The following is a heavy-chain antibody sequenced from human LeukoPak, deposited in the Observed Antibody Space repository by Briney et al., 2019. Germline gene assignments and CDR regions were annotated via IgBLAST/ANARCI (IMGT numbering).Heavy chain of an antibody. CDR1: GFTFSSYW. Sequence: GGSLRLSCAASGFTFSSYWMSWVRQAPGKGLEWVANIKQNGSEKYYVDSVKGRVTISRDNAKNTLYLQMNSLRAEDAAVYYCAREGLLLRNWFDPWGQGTLVTVSS. CDR3: AREGLLLRNWFDP. J-gene: IGHJ5*02. V-gene: IGHV3-7*01. CDR2: IKQNGSEK. D-gene: IGHD3-22*01.